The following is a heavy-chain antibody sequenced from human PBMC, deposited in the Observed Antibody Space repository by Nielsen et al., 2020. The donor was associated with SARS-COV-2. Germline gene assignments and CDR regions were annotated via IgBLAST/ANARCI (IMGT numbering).Heavy chain of an antibody. V-gene: IGHV3-73*01. CDR3: SSPTVAY. J-gene: IGHJ4*02. CDR2: IRSYANEYAT. D-gene: IGHD4-23*01. CDR1: GFAFSSYT. Sequence: VGSLRLSCAASGFAFSSYTMSWVRQAPGKLLEWLGRIRSYANEYATTYAASVKGRFTISRDDSKNTAYLQMNSLKTEDTAVYYCSSPTVAYWGQGTLVTVSS.